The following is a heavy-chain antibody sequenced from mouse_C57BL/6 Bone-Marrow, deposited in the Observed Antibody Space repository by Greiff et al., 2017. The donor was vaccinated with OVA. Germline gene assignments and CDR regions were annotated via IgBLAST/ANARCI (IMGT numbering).Heavy chain of an antibody. Sequence: VQRVESGPGLVQPSQSLSITCTVSGFSLTSYGVPWVRQSPGKGLEWLGVIWSGGSTDYNAAFISRLSISKDNSKSQVFFKMNSLQADDTAIYYCARNTAYYSKAMDYWGQGTSVTVSS. CDR2: IWSGGST. CDR3: ARNTAYYSKAMDY. V-gene: IGHV2-2*01. CDR1: GFSLTSYG. J-gene: IGHJ4*01. D-gene: IGHD2-5*01.